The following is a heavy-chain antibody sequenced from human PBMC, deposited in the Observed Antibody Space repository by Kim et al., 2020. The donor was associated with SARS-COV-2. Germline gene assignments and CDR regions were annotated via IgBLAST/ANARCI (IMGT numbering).Heavy chain of an antibody. Sequence: QKLQGRVTMTTDQSTSTAYMELRSLRADDTAVYYCARGVLMERPYDTFDTWGQGTMVIVSS. CDR3: ARGVLMERPYDTFDT. D-gene: IGHD1-1*01. V-gene: IGHV1-18*01. J-gene: IGHJ3*02.